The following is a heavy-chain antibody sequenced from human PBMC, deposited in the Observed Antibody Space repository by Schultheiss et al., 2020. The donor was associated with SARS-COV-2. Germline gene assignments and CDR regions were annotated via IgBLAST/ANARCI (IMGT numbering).Heavy chain of an antibody. Sequence: ASVKVSCKASGGTFSSYAISWVRQAPGQGLEWMGWINPNSGGTNYAQKFQGRVTMTRDTSISTAYMELSSLRSEDTAVYYCATWVGGDYWGQGTLVTVSS. CDR3: ATWVGGDY. J-gene: IGHJ4*02. D-gene: IGHD3-16*01. V-gene: IGHV1-2*02. CDR1: GGTFSSYA. CDR2: INPNSGGT.